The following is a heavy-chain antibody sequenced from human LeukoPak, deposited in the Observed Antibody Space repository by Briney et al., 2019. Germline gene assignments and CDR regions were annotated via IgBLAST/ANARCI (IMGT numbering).Heavy chain of an antibody. CDR3: AREEPYCGGDCYPGPFDY. J-gene: IGHJ4*02. CDR1: GGSISSYY. V-gene: IGHV4-59*01. CDR2: IYYSGST. D-gene: IGHD2-21*01. Sequence: PSETLSLTCTVSGGSISSYYWNWIRQPPGKGLEWIGYIYYSGSTNYNPSLKSRVTISVDTSKNQFSLKLSSVTAADTAVYYCAREEPYCGGDCYPGPFDYWGQGTLVTVSS.